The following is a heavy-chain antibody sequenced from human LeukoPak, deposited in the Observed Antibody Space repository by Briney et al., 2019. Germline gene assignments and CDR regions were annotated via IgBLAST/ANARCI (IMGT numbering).Heavy chain of an antibody. D-gene: IGHD4-17*01. CDR3: ARQNRADYGDYTFQH. J-gene: IGHJ1*01. V-gene: IGHV3-30*02. Sequence: GGSLRLSCAASGFTFSSYGMHWVRQAPGKGLEWVAFIRYDGSNKYYADSVKARFTISRDNSKNTLYLQMNSLRAEDTAVYYCARQNRADYGDYTFQHWGQGTLVTVSS. CDR1: GFTFSSYG. CDR2: IRYDGSNK.